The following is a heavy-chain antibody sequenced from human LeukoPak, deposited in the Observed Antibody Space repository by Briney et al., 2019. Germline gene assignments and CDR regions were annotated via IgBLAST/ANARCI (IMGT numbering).Heavy chain of an antibody. D-gene: IGHD2-15*01. V-gene: IGHV1-24*01. CDR1: GYTLTELS. Sequence: ASVKVSCKVSGYTLTELSMHWVRQAPGKGLEWMGGFDPEDGETIYALKFQGRVTMTEDTSTDTAYMELSSLRSEDTAVYYCATIGGYCSGGSCYSRWFDPWGQGTLVTVSS. CDR2: FDPEDGET. CDR3: ATIGGYCSGGSCYSRWFDP. J-gene: IGHJ5*02.